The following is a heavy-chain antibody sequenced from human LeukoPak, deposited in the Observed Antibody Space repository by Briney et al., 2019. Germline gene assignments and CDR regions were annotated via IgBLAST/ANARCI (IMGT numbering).Heavy chain of an antibody. V-gene: IGHV3-33*01. Sequence: GRSLRLSCAASGFTFSSYGMHWVRQAPGKGLEWVAVIWYDGSNKYYADSVKGRFTISRDNSKNTLYLQMNSLRAEGTAVYYCARDDYYGSGSYYKPHYYGMDVWGQGTTVTVSS. D-gene: IGHD3-10*01. CDR1: GFTFSSYG. CDR2: IWYDGSNK. CDR3: ARDDYYGSGSYYKPHYYGMDV. J-gene: IGHJ6*02.